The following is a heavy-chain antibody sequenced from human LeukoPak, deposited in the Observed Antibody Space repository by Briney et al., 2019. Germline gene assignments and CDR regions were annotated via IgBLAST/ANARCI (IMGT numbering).Heavy chain of an antibody. CDR1: EFTFSSYA. V-gene: IGHV3-30-3*01. CDR2: ISYDGSNK. D-gene: IGHD4-23*01. Sequence: GGCLRLSCAATEFTFSSYAMHWVRKAPCKGLEWVGVISYDGSNKYYADSVKGRFTISRDNSKNTLYLQMNSLRAEDTAVYYCARSTGYGGNSVKRPLDYWGQGTLVTVSS. CDR3: ARSTGYGGNSVKRPLDY. J-gene: IGHJ4*02.